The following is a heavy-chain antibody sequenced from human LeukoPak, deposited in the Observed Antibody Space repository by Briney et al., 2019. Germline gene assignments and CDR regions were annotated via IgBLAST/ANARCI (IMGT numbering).Heavy chain of an antibody. Sequence: VESLKISCKGSGYSFTSYWIGWVRQMPGKGLEWMGITYPGDSDTRYSPSFQGQVTISADKSISAAYLQWSSLKASDNAIYYCARHRAAAEGGALDYWGQGTLVTVS. D-gene: IGHD6-13*01. CDR2: TYPGDSDT. CDR1: GYSFTSYW. V-gene: IGHV5-51*01. J-gene: IGHJ4*02. CDR3: ARHRAAAEGGALDY.